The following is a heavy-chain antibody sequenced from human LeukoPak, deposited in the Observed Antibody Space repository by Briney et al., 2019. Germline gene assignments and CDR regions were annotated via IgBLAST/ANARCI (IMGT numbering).Heavy chain of an antibody. CDR2: ISYDGSNK. CDR3: ARSLLGYCSGGSCHFDY. V-gene: IGHV3-30*04. J-gene: IGHJ4*02. CDR1: GFTFSSYA. Sequence: GGSLRLSCAASGFTFSSYAMHWVRQAPGKGLEWVAVISYDGSNKYYADSVKGRFTISRDNSKNTLYLQMNSLRAEDTAVYYCARSLLGYCSGGSCHFDYWGQGTLVTVSS. D-gene: IGHD2-15*01.